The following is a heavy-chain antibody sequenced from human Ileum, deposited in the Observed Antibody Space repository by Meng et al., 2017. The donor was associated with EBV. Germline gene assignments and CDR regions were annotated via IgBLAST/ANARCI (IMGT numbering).Heavy chain of an antibody. V-gene: IGHV4-34*02. D-gene: IGHD3-16*02. CDR2: INHGGSL. J-gene: IGHJ5*02. CDR3: ARGRTDYDWGSYPFNNHFDP. Sequence: QVYLQQWGAGPLKPSETLALTCAVXXXSLSGYYWSWIRQSPGKGLEWIGEINHGGSLNYNPSLKRRVTISIDTSKSHLSLRLTSVTAADTALYYCARGRTDYDWGSYPFNNHFDPWGQGALVTVSS. CDR1: XXSLSGYY.